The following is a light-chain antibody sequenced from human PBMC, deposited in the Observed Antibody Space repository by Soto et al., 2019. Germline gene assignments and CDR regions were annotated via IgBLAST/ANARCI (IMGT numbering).Light chain of an antibody. J-gene: IGKJ3*01. CDR1: QSVSSSY. CDR3: QQYGSSLLFT. Sequence: EIVLTQSPGTLSLSPGERATLSSRASQSVSSSYLAWYQQKPGQDPRLLIYGASSRATGIPDRFSGSGSGTDFTLTISRLEPEDFAVYYCQQYGSSLLFTFGPGTKVDIK. CDR2: GAS. V-gene: IGKV3-20*01.